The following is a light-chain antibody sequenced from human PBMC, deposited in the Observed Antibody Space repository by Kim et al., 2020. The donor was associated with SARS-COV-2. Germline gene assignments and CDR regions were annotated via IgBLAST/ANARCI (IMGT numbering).Light chain of an antibody. J-gene: IGLJ3*02. CDR2: YDS. CDR3: QVCDTSSDHPGV. V-gene: IGLV3-21*04. Sequence: PGKTARITCGGNNIGSKSVHWYQQKPGQAAVLVIYYDSDRPSGIPERFSGSNSGNTATLTISRVEAGDEADYYCQVCDTSSDHPGVFGGGTQLTVL. CDR1: NIGSKS.